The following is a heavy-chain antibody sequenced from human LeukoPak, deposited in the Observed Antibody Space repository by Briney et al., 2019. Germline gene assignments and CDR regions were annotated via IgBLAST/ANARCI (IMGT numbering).Heavy chain of an antibody. CDR1: GGTFSSYA. D-gene: IGHD3-22*01. CDR2: IIPIFGTA. J-gene: IGHJ6*02. V-gene: IGHV1-69*13. CDR3: AADYYDSSGYYLGYYGMDV. Sequence: SVTVSCTASGGTFSSYAISWVRQAPGQGLEWMGGIIPIFGTANYAQKFQGRVTITADESTSTAYMELSSLRSEDTAVYYCAADYYDSSGYYLGYYGMDVWGQGTTVTVSS.